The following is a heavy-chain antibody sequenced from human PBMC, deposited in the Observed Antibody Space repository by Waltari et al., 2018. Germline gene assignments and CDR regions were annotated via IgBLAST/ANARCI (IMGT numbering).Heavy chain of an antibody. Sequence: EVQLVESGGGLVKPGGSLRLSCAASGFTFSNAWMSWVRQAPGKGLEWVGRIKRKTDGGTTDYAAPVKGRFTISRDDSKNTLYLQMNSLKTEDTAVYYCTTSGGLRRGFGYWGQGTLVTVSS. CDR3: TTSGGLRRGFGY. D-gene: IGHD2-15*01. CDR1: GFTFSNAW. V-gene: IGHV3-15*01. J-gene: IGHJ4*02. CDR2: IKRKTDGGTT.